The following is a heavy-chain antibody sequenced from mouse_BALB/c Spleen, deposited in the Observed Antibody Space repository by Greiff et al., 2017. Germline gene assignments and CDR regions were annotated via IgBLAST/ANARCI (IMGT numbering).Heavy chain of an antibody. J-gene: IGHJ3*01. V-gene: IGHV3-8*02. D-gene: IGHD1-2*01. CDR2: ISYSGST. Sequence: EVKLVESGPSLVKPSQTLSLTCSVTGDSITSGYWNWIRKFPGNKLEYMGYISYSGSTYYNPSLKSRISITRDTSKNQYYLQLNSVTTEDTATYYCARGVTTATWIAYWGQGTLVTVSA. CDR1: GDSITSGY. CDR3: ARGVTTATWIAY.